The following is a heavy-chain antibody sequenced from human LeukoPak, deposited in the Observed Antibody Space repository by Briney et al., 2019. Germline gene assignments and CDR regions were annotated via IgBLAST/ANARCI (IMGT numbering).Heavy chain of an antibody. D-gene: IGHD3-22*01. J-gene: IGHJ3*02. CDR2: IRSEAYGGTT. Sequence: GGSLRLSCTASGFTFGDYAMSWFRQAPGKGLEWVGFIRSEAYGGTTEYAASVKGRFTISRDDSKSIAYLQMNSLKTEDTAVYYCTPYYDSSGYHDAFDIWGQGTMVTVSS. CDR3: TPYYDSSGYHDAFDI. V-gene: IGHV3-49*03. CDR1: GFTFGDYA.